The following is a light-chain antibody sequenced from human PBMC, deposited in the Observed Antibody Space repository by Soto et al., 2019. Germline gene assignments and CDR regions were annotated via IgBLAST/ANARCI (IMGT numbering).Light chain of an antibody. CDR1: QSVGRSY. Sequence: DIVLTQSPGTLSLSPGERATLSCRASQSVGRSYLAWYQQKPGQAPRLLISSVSKRATGIPDRFSGGGSGTDFTLTISRVEPEDLALYICQQYVGSPITFGQGTRLEIK. CDR3: QQYVGSPIT. J-gene: IGKJ5*01. CDR2: SVS. V-gene: IGKV3-20*01.